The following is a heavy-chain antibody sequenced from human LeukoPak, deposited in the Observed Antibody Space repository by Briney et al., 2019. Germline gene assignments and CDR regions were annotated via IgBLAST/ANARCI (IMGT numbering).Heavy chain of an antibody. Sequence: PSETLSLTCTVSGGSISSYYWSWLRQPPGKGLEWIGYIYYSGSTNYNPSLKSRVTISVDTSKNQFSLKLSSVTAADTAVYYCARSILTGEDNWGQGTLVTVSS. J-gene: IGHJ4*02. D-gene: IGHD3-16*01. CDR3: ARSILTGEDN. CDR2: IYYSGST. V-gene: IGHV4-59*13. CDR1: GGSISSYY.